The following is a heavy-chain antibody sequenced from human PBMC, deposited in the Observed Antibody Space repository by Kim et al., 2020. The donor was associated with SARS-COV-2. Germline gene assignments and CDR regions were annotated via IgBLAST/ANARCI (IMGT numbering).Heavy chain of an antibody. D-gene: IGHD6-19*01. CDR3: ARRQFSSGWYYFDY. CDR2: INSDGRTT. V-gene: IGHV3-74*01. CDR1: GFTFSSHW. J-gene: IGHJ4*02. Sequence: GGSLRISCAASGFTFSSHWMHWVRQAPGKGLVWVSRINSDGRTTSYGDSVKGRFTISRDNAKNTLYLQMNSLRAEDTAVYHCARRQFSSGWYYFDYWGQG.